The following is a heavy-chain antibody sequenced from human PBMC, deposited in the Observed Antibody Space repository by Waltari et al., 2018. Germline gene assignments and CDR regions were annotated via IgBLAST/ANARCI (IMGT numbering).Heavy chain of an antibody. CDR2: IRGSGGST. J-gene: IGHJ4*02. CDR1: GFTFSSYA. D-gene: IGHD3-10*01. CDR3: AKAPIGVGELFFDY. Sequence: EVQLLESGGGLVQPGGSLRLSCAASGFTFSSYAMSWVSQAPGKGLERVSAIRGSGGSTYYADSVKGRFTISRDNSKNTLYLQMNSLRAEDTAVYYCAKAPIGVGELFFDYWGQGTLVTVSS. V-gene: IGHV3-23*01.